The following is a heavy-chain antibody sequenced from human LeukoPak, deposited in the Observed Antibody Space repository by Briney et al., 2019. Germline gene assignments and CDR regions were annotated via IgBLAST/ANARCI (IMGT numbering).Heavy chain of an antibody. CDR2: ISGSGGST. D-gene: IGHD4-17*01. V-gene: IGHV3-23*01. Sequence: SGGSLRLSCAASGFTFSSYAMSWVRQAPGKGREWVSAISGSGGSTHYADSVKGRFTISRDNSKNTLYLQMNSLRAEDTAVYYCAKPYGDYKHYWGQGTLVTVSS. J-gene: IGHJ4*02. CDR3: AKPYGDYKHY. CDR1: GFTFSSYA.